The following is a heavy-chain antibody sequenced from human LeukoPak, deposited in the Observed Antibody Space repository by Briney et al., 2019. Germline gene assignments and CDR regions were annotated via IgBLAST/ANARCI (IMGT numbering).Heavy chain of an antibody. D-gene: IGHD4-23*01. J-gene: IGHJ4*02. V-gene: IGHV1-2*02. CDR1: GYTFTGCY. CDR2: INPNSGGT. Sequence: ASVKVSCKASGYTFTGCYMHWVRQAPGQGLEWMGWINPNSGGTNYAQKFQGRVTMTRDTSISTAYMALSRLRSDDTAVYYCARGSATVVTALFPPDYWGQGTLVTVSS. CDR3: ARGSATVVTALFPPDY.